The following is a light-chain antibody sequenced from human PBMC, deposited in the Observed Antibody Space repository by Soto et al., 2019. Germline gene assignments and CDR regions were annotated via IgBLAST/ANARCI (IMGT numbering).Light chain of an antibody. Sequence: QSALTQPASVSGSPGQSITISCTGTSSDVGAYDYVSWYQQQPGTAPKLIIYDVSHRPSGVSDRFSGSKSGNTASLTISGLQAEDEANYYCTSYSGITTLGVFGTGTKLTVL. J-gene: IGLJ1*01. CDR1: SSDVGAYDY. CDR2: DVS. CDR3: TSYSGITTLGV. V-gene: IGLV2-14*03.